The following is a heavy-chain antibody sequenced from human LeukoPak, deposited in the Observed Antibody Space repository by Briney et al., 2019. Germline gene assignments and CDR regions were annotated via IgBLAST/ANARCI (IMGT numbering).Heavy chain of an antibody. V-gene: IGHV4-4*02. CDR2: VHLDGRT. D-gene: IGHD6-25*01. J-gene: IGHJ4*02. CDR3: AREGGFYRPLDY. Sequence: TSETLSLTCDVSGGSVTSTNWWTWFRQPPGKGLEWIGEVHLDGRTKYNPSLKSRLVMSADLPENHISLKLTSVTAPDTAVYYWAREGGFYRPLDYSGQGTLVTVSS. CDR1: GGSVTSTNW.